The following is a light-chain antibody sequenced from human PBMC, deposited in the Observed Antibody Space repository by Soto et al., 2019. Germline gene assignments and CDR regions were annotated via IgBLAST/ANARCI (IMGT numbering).Light chain of an antibody. CDR2: DAS. CDR1: QGISSA. V-gene: IGKV1-33*01. CDR3: QQYENLPT. Sequence: IQFTKSASSLPVSVGDRVTITCRASQGISSALAWYQQKPGRAPKLLIYDASNLEAGVPSRFRGSGSGTDFTFTISRLQPEDIATYYCQQYENLPTFGQGTRLEIK. J-gene: IGKJ5*01.